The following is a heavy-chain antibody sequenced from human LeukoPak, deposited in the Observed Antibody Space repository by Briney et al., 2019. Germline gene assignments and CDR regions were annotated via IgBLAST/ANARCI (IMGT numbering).Heavy chain of an antibody. CDR3: AKTDYGDRGVDY. D-gene: IGHD4-17*01. Sequence: PGGSLRLSCAASGFTFTTYAMHWVRQAPGKGLEWVAVISYDGSNKYYPDSEKGRFTISRDNSKNTLFLQMNSLRTDDTAVYYCAKTDYGDRGVDYWGQGTLVTVSS. CDR2: ISYDGSNK. J-gene: IGHJ4*02. V-gene: IGHV3-30*18. CDR1: GFTFTTYA.